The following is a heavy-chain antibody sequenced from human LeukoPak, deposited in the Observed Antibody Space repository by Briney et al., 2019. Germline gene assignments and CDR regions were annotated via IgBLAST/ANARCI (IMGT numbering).Heavy chain of an antibody. J-gene: IGHJ4*02. Sequence: SETLSLTCTVSGGSISSRNYYWGWIRQPPGKGLEWIGNIYYSGSTYYNPSLKSRVTISVDTSKNQFSLKLSSVNVADTAVYYGASRGPTIPAAVADFDYWGQGPLVAVS. CDR1: GGSISSRNYY. V-gene: IGHV4-39*01. CDR3: ASRGPTIPAAVADFDY. CDR2: IYYSGST. D-gene: IGHD6-13*01.